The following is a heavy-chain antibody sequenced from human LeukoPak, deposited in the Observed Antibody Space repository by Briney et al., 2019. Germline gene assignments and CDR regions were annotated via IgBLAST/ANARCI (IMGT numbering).Heavy chain of an antibody. CDR1: GYTFITYY. D-gene: IGHD3-9*01. Sequence: ASVKVSCKASGYTFITYYMHWVRQAPGQGLEWMGIINPDSGSTNYAQSFQGRVTMTRDTSTSTVYMELSSLRSDDTAVYYCARSVLRYFDWSTRQGAFDIWGQGTMVTVSS. CDR3: ARSVLRYFDWSTRQGAFDI. CDR2: INPDSGST. J-gene: IGHJ3*02. V-gene: IGHV1-46*01.